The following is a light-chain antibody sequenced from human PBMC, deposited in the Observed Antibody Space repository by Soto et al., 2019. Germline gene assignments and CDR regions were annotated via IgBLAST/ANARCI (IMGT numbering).Light chain of an antibody. J-gene: IGKJ4*01. CDR3: QKYDSVPLT. CDR2: AAS. CDR1: QGINNF. V-gene: IGKV1-27*01. Sequence: DIQMTQSPSSLSASVGDRVTITCRASQGINNFVAWYQQKPGEVPKLLIYAASTLQSGVPSRFSGSGFGNDFVLTISSLEPEDVATYYCQKYDSVPLTFGGGTRVEIK.